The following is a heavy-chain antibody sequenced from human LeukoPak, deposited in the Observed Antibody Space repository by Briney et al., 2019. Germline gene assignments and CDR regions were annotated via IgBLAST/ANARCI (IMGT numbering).Heavy chain of an antibody. J-gene: IGHJ4*02. Sequence: GGSLRPSCAASGFTFSSYSMNWVRQAPGKGLEGVAYISSSGSITYYADSVKGRFTISRDNAKKSLYLQMNSLRAEDTAVYYCARIAVTGMWYFDYWGQGTQVTVSS. CDR3: ARIAVTGMWYFDY. CDR1: GFTFSSYS. V-gene: IGHV3-48*04. CDR2: ISSSGSIT. D-gene: IGHD6-19*01.